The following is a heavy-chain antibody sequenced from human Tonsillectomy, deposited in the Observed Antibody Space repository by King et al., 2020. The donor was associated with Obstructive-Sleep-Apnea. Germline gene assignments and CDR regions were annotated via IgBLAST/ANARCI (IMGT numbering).Heavy chain of an antibody. CDR3: ARLVDDYGDYVNWYFDI. D-gene: IGHD4-17*01. V-gene: IGHV3-48*01. Sequence: VQLVESGGGLVQPGGSLRLSCTASGFTFSTNSMTLVRQAPGKGREWVSYINTYISNIYYADSVKGRFTISRDNAKNSLYLQMNSLGAADTAVYYCARLVDDYGDYVNWYFDIWGRGTLVTVSS. J-gene: IGHJ2*01. CDR2: INTYISNI. CDR1: GFTFSTNS.